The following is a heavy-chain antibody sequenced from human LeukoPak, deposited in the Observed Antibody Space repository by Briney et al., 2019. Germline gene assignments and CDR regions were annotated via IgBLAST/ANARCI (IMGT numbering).Heavy chain of an antibody. CDR2: IYTRVST. D-gene: IGHD5-12*01. CDR3: ARDCSGYDSYFDY. CDR1: VGSISSEY. V-gene: IGHV4-4*07. Sequence: PSETLSLTCTVSVGSISSEYWSCIRPPAGRGREWIGRIYTRVSTNYNPSLKSRVTMTADRSKKQLSLKLRSVTAADTAVYYCARDCSGYDSYFDYWGPGTLVTAS. J-gene: IGHJ4*02.